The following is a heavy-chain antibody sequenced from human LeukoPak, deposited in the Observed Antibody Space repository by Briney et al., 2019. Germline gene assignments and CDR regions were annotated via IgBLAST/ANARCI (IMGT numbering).Heavy chain of an antibody. CDR1: GGSISSGGYY. CDR2: IYYSGST. D-gene: IGHD6-13*01. CDR3: ARGRVAAAGTGFDY. J-gene: IGHJ4*02. Sequence: SQTLSLTCTASGGSISSGGYYWSWIRQHPGKGLEWIGYIYYSGSTYYNPSLKSRVTISVDTSKNQFSLKLSSVTAADTAVYYCARGRVAAAGTGFDYWGQGTLVTVSS. V-gene: IGHV4-31*03.